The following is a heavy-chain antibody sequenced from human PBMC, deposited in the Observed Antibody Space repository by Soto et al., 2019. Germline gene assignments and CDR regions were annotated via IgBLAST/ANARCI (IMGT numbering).Heavy chain of an antibody. CDR3: ARDRGYYDSSGYEDYFDY. Sequence: QVQLVQSGAEVKKPGSSVKVSCKASGGTFSSYAISWVRQAPGQGLEWMGGIIPIFGTANYAQKFQGRVTITADESTSTAYMELSSLRSEDTAVYYCARDRGYYDSSGYEDYFDYWGQGTLVTVSS. D-gene: IGHD3-22*01. V-gene: IGHV1-69*01. CDR2: IIPIFGTA. J-gene: IGHJ4*02. CDR1: GGTFSSYA.